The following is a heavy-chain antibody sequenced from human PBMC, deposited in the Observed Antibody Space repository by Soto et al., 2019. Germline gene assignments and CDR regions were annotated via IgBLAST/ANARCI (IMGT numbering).Heavy chain of an antibody. V-gene: IGHV3-30-3*01. Sequence: GALRLSCAASGFTFSSYAMHWVRQAPGKGLEWVAVISYDGSNKYYADSVKGRFTISRDNSKNTLYLQMNSLRAEDTAVYYCARPHYYDSSGLDYWGQGTLVTVSS. CDR2: ISYDGSNK. CDR3: ARPHYYDSSGLDY. J-gene: IGHJ4*02. CDR1: GFTFSSYA. D-gene: IGHD3-22*01.